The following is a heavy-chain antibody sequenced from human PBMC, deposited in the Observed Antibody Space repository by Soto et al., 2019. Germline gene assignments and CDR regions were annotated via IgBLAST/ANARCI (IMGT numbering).Heavy chain of an antibody. J-gene: IGHJ4*02. V-gene: IGHV3-74*01. Sequence: EGQLVESGGGLVQFGGSLRLSCAASGFTFSSYWMHLVRHVPGKGLVWVSRIKGDGTNTGYADSVKGRFTISRDNVKNTLYVQMSSLRAEDTAVDDCARRLIGSYAFDYGGQGTLVAVST. CDR2: IKGDGTNT. CDR1: GFTFSSYW. D-gene: IGHD2-2*01. CDR3: ARRLIGSYAFDY.